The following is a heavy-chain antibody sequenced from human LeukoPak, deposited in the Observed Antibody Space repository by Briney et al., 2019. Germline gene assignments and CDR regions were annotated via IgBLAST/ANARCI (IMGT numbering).Heavy chain of an antibody. CDR2: ISAYNGNR. CDR1: DYTFVRFG. CDR3: ARVPTIFGVDPEPNHFDL. Sequence: ASVKVSCKASDYTFVRFGITWVRQAPGQGLEWMGWISAYNGNRKIAQKFQGRVTLTTDTSARTAYMELGNLKSDDTAVYFCARVPTIFGVDPEPNHFDLWGQGTLVIVSS. J-gene: IGHJ4*02. D-gene: IGHD3-3*01. V-gene: IGHV1-18*01.